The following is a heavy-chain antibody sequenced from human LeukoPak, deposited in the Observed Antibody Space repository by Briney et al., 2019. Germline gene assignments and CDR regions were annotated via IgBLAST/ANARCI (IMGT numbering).Heavy chain of an antibody. CDR2: IYYSGIT. Sequence: SETLSLTCTVSGGSISSNNYYWGWVRQPPGKGLQWIGSIYYSGITYSPPSLKSRVTISVDTSKNQFSLKVSSVTAADTAVYYCARHLVTVTIDYWGQGTLVTVSS. V-gene: IGHV4-39*01. J-gene: IGHJ4*02. D-gene: IGHD4-11*01. CDR3: ARHLVTVTIDY. CDR1: GGSISSNNYY.